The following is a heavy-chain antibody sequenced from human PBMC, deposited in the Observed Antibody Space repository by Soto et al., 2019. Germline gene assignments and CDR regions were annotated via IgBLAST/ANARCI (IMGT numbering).Heavy chain of an antibody. D-gene: IGHD1-26*01. CDR1: GFIVSTSY. V-gene: IGHV3-66*01. Sequence: EVQLVESGGGLVQPGGSLRLSCAASGFIVSTSYMNWVRQAPGKGLEWVSVIYTGGGAYYADAVKGRFTISRDDSKHTVYLQMNSLRAEDTAVYYCARDSYSVYWGQGTLVTVSS. CDR3: ARDSYSVY. J-gene: IGHJ4*02. CDR2: IYTGGGA.